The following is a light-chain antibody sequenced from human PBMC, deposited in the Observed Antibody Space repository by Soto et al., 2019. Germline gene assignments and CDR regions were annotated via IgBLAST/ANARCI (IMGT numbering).Light chain of an antibody. CDR3: QSYDTGLGGQGV. CDR1: RSNLVAVYD. J-gene: IGLJ3*02. Sequence: QSVLTQPPSVSGAPGQRVPISCTGSRSNLVAVYDVHWYQQLPGTAPKLLIYGNDNRPSGVPDRFSGSKSGTSASLAITGLQAEDEADYYCQSYDTGLGGQGVFGGGTKLTVL. CDR2: GND. V-gene: IGLV1-40*01.